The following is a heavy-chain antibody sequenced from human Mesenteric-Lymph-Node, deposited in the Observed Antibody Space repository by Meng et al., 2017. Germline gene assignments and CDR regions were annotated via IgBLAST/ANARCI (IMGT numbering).Heavy chain of an antibody. D-gene: IGHD6-19*01. J-gene: IGHJ5*02. V-gene: IGHV1-3*01. CDR2: INAGNGNT. CDR3: ARCIAVAGNWFDP. Sequence: QVHLLPSGAEVKKPGASVKVSRKASGYTFTTYAIHWVRQAPGQRLEWMGWINAGNGNTRYSQKFQGRVSITRDTSASTAYMELSSLRSEDTAVYYCARCIAVAGNWFDPWGQGTLVTVSS. CDR1: GYTFTTYA.